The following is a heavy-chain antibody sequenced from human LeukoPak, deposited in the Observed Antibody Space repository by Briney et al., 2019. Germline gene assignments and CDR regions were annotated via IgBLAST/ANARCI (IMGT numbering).Heavy chain of an antibody. CDR3: VKASKQWLVTDFDY. CDR1: GFTFSNAW. Sequence: GGSLRLSCAASGFTFSNAWMNWVRQAPGKGLEWVSGISGSGGSTYYADSVKGRFTMSRDNSKNTLYLQMNSLRAEDTAVYHCVKASKQWLVTDFDYWGQGTLVTVSS. J-gene: IGHJ4*02. V-gene: IGHV3-23*01. CDR2: ISGSGGST. D-gene: IGHD6-19*01.